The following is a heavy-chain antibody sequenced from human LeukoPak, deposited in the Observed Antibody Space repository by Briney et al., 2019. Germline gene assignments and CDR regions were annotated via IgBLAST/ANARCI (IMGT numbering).Heavy chain of an antibody. CDR2: INPYSSGT. V-gene: IGHV1-2*02. Sequence: ASVKVSFTASGYSFTGYYMYWVRQAPGQGLGWVGWINPYSSGTNYAQKFQGRVTMTRDTSISTAYMELSSLRSDHTAVYYCAGSVGATARGAFDIWGQGTMVTVSS. CDR3: AGSVGATARGAFDI. D-gene: IGHD1-26*01. CDR1: GYSFTGYY. J-gene: IGHJ3*02.